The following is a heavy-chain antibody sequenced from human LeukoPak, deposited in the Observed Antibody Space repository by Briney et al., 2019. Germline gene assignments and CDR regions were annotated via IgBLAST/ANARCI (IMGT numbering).Heavy chain of an antibody. J-gene: IGHJ5*02. D-gene: IGHD3-22*01. Sequence: SQTLSLTCAVSGGSISSGGYSWSWIRQPPGKGLEWIGEINHSGSTNYNPSLKSRVTISVDTSKNQFSLKLSSVTAADTAVYYCASRPHGTYYYDSSGNGIPTTHQNWFDPWGQGTLVTVSS. CDR1: GGSISSGGYS. V-gene: IGHV4-30-2*01. CDR3: ASRPHGTYYYDSSGNGIPTTHQNWFDP. CDR2: INHSGST.